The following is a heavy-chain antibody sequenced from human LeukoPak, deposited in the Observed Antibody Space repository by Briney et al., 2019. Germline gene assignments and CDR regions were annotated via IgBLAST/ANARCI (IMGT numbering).Heavy chain of an antibody. CDR3: ARRGSSGLFDY. Sequence: SETLSFTCTVSGGSISSYYWSWIRQPPGKGLEWIGYIYYSGSTNYNPSLKSRVTISVDTSKNQFSLKLSFVTAADTAVYYCARRGSSGLFDYWGQGTLVTVSS. D-gene: IGHD6-19*01. CDR2: IYYSGST. J-gene: IGHJ4*02. V-gene: IGHV4-59*08. CDR1: GGSISSYY.